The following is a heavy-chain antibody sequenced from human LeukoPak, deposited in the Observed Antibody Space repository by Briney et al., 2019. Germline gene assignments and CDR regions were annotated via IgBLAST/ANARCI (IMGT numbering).Heavy chain of an antibody. CDR1: GFTLSSYG. CDR2: ISYDGSNK. J-gene: IGHJ4*02. V-gene: IGHV3-30*03. Sequence: GGSLRLSCAASGFTLSSYGMHWVRQAPGKGLEWVAVISYDGSNKYYADSVKGRFTISRDNSKNTLYLQMNSLRAEDTAVYYCVRDRGNDYFDYWGQGILVTVSS. CDR3: VRDRGNDYFDY. D-gene: IGHD1-1*01.